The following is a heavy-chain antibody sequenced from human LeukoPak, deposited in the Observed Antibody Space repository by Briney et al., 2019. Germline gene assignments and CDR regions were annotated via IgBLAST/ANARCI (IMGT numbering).Heavy chain of an antibody. CDR2: ISGSGGST. Sequence: GGSLRLSCAASGFTFSSYAMSGVRQAPGKGLEWVSAISGSGGSTYYADSVKGRFTISRDNSKNTLYLQMNSLRAEDTAVYYCAKEGKRYSGSYLDYWGQGTLVTVSS. J-gene: IGHJ4*02. D-gene: IGHD1-26*01. CDR3: AKEGKRYSGSYLDY. CDR1: GFTFSSYA. V-gene: IGHV3-23*01.